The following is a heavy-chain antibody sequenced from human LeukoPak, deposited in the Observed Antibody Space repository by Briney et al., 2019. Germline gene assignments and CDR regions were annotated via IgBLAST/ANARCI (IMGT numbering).Heavy chain of an antibody. CDR1: GGTFISYA. V-gene: IGHV1-69*13. J-gene: IGHJ4*02. CDR3: ARDHALSAPYFDY. CDR2: IIPIFGTA. Sequence: GASVKVSCKASGGTFISYAISWVRQAPGQGLEWMGGIIPIFGTANYTQKFQGRVTITADESTSTAYMELSSLRSEDTAVYYCARDHALSAPYFDYWGQGTLVTVSS.